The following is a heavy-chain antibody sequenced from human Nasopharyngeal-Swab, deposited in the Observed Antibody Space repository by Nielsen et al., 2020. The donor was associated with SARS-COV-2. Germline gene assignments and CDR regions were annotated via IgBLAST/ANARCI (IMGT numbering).Heavy chain of an antibody. J-gene: IGHJ4*02. CDR2: INPSGGST. CDR1: CYTFTSYY. D-gene: IGHD3-10*01. CDR3: AREVRDTMVRGVIIDY. Sequence: ASVKVSCRASCYTFTSYYMHWVQKPPGQGLEWMGIINPSGGSTSYAQKFQGRVTMTRDTSTSTVYMELSSLRSEDTAVYYCAREVRDTMVRGVIIDYWGQGTLVTVSS. V-gene: IGHV1-46*01.